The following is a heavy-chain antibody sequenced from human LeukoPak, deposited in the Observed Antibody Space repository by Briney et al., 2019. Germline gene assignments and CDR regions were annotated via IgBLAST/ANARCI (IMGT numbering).Heavy chain of an antibody. V-gene: IGHV4-59*08. CDR1: GGSISSYH. D-gene: IGHD6-19*01. Sequence: PSETLSLTCTVSGGSISSYHWSWIRQPPGKGLEWIGYIYYTGSTNYNPSLKSRVTISIDTSKNQFSLKLNSVTAADTAVYYCASQSGSSGWHGYWGQGTLVTVSP. CDR2: IYYTGST. CDR3: ASQSGSSGWHGY. J-gene: IGHJ4*02.